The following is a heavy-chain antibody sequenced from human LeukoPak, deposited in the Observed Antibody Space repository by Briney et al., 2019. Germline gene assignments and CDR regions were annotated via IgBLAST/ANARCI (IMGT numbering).Heavy chain of an antibody. CDR2: IYYSGST. J-gene: IGHJ4*02. D-gene: IGHD5-12*01. CDR1: GGSISSSSYY. V-gene: IGHV4-39*07. Sequence: SETLSLTCTVSGGSISSSSYYWGWIRQPPGKGLEWIGSIYYSGSTYYNPSLKSRVTISVDTSKNQFSLKLSSVTAADTAVYYCARVSRGQQIEYSGSLGFDYWGQGTLVTVSS. CDR3: ARVSRGQQIEYSGSLGFDY.